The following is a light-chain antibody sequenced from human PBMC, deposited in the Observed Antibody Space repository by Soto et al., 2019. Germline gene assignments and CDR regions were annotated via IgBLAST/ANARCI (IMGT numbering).Light chain of an antibody. CDR2: AAS. CDR3: QKYNSAPIT. Sequence: QMTQSESSVSSSVGERVTKTSRSSLHISNYLAWYQRKPGKVPKLLIYAASTLHLGVPSRFSGSGSETDFTLTISNLQPEDVATYYCQKYNSAPITFGQGTQLEIK. CDR1: LHISNY. V-gene: IGKV1-27*01. J-gene: IGKJ5*01.